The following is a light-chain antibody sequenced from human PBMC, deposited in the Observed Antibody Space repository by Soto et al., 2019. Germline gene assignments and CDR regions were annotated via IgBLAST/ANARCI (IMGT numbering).Light chain of an antibody. CDR3: HQYNNWPRT. Sequence: EIVLTQSPSTLSLSPWERATLTCTASQTVSIYLGCYQHKPGQAPRLLIYDASNRATGIPARFSGSGSGTEFTLTISSLQSADFAVYYCHQYNNWPRTFGQGTRLEIK. CDR2: DAS. J-gene: IGKJ5*01. CDR1: QTVSIY. V-gene: IGKV3-11*01.